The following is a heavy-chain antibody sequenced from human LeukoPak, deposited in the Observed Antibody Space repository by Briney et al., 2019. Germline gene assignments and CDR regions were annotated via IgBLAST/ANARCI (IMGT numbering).Heavy chain of an antibody. CDR1: GFTFSSYW. Sequence: SGGSLRLSCAASGFTFSSYWMSWVRQAPGKGLEWVANIKQDGSEKYYVDSVKGRFTISRDNAKNSLYLQMNSLRAEDTAVYYCARVSKYYYDSSGYYADAFDIWGQGTMVTVSS. D-gene: IGHD3-22*01. CDR3: ARVSKYYYDSSGYYADAFDI. CDR2: IKQDGSEK. V-gene: IGHV3-7*03. J-gene: IGHJ3*02.